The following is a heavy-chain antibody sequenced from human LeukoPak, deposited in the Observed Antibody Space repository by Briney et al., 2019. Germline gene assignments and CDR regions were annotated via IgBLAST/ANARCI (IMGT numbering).Heavy chain of an antibody. CDR2: ISAYNGNT. CDR3: ARDYYYDSSGYYRSPGGLQD. Sequence: ASVKVSCTASGYTFSSYGISGVRQAPRQGLEWMGWISAYNGNTNYAQKLQGRVTMTTDTSTSTAYMELRSLRSDDTAVYYCARDYYYDSSGYYRSPGGLQDWGQGTLVTVSS. CDR1: GYTFSSYG. D-gene: IGHD3-22*01. V-gene: IGHV1-18*01. J-gene: IGHJ4*02.